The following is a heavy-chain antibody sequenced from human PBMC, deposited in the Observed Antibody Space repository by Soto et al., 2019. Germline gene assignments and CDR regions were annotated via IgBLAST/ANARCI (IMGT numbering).Heavy chain of an antibody. Sequence: QVQLVQSGDEVRKPGSSVKVSCKASGYIFVNYGIAWVRQAPGQGLEWMGWISPYSGNTHYASKVQGRLTMTTDTSTSTVYLELARLTSADTAVYYWAMVDNYVTPTPRDVWGQGTTVSVSS. CDR2: ISPYSGNT. V-gene: IGHV1-18*01. CDR1: GYIFVNYG. J-gene: IGHJ6*02. CDR3: AMVDNYVTPTPRDV. D-gene: IGHD3-16*01.